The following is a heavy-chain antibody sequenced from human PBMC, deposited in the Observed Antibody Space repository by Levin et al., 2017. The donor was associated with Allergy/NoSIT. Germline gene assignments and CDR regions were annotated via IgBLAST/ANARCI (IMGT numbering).Heavy chain of an antibody. CDR2: IKFDGSEI. J-gene: IGHJ2*01. CDR3: ARDAHSTGRDWFFDL. D-gene: IGHD2/OR15-2a*01. CDR1: EFTFTSYW. V-gene: IGHV3-7*01. Sequence: GGSLRLSCAASEFTFTSYWMSWVRQAPGKGLEWVANIKFDGSEIYYVDSVKGRFTISRDNAKNSLYLQMNTLRAEDTAVYYCARDAHSTGRDWFFDLWGRGTLVTVSS.